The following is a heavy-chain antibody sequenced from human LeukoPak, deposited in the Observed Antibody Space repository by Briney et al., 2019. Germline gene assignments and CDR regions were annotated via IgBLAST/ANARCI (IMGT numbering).Heavy chain of an antibody. CDR1: GFTFSSYA. CDR3: AKPYNFWSGHWYY. D-gene: IGHD3-3*01. V-gene: IGHV3-23*01. Sequence: PGGSLRLSCAASGFTFSSYAMSWVRQAPGKGLEWVSAISGSGGDTYYAASVKGRFTISRDNSKNTLYLQMNSLRAEDTAIYYCAKPYNFWSGHWYYWGQGTLVTVSS. CDR2: ISGSGGDT. J-gene: IGHJ4*02.